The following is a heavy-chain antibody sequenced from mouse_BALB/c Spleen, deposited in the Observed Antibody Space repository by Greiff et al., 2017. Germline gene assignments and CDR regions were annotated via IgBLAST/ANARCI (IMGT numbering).Heavy chain of an antibody. CDR2: INPSNGGT. CDR1: GYTFTSYW. CDR3: AREGNYLAWFAY. D-gene: IGHD2-1*01. V-gene: IGHV1S81*02. Sequence: QVQLKESGAELVRPGVSVKLSCKASGYTFTSYWMHWIKQRPEQGLERIGEINPSNGGTNYNEKFKSKATLTVDKSSSTAYMQLSSLTSEDSAVYYCAREGNYLAWFAYWGQGTLVTVSA. J-gene: IGHJ3*01.